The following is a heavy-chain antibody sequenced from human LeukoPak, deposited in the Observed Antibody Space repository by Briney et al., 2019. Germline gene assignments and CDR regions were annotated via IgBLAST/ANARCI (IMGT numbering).Heavy chain of an antibody. CDR2: ISGSGGST. V-gene: IGHV3-23*01. D-gene: IGHD3-10*01. CDR3: AKDIDYYGSGSYPDY. J-gene: IGHJ4*02. Sequence: GGSLRLSCAASGFTFSSYAMGWVRQAPGKGLEWVSAISGSGGSTYYADSVKGRFTISRDNSKNTLYLQMNSLRAEDTAVYYCAKDIDYYGSGSYPDYWGQGTLVTVSS. CDR1: GFTFSSYA.